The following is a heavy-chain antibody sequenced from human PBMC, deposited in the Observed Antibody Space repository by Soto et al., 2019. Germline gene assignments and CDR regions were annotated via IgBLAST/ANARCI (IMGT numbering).Heavy chain of an antibody. D-gene: IGHD3-9*01. J-gene: IGHJ6*02. CDR1: GYSISSGYY. Sequence: SETLSLTCAVSGYSISSGYYWGWIRQPPGKGLEWIGSMYHSGSTYYNPSLRSRVTLSEDTSKNQFSLKLSSVTAADTAVYYCARGNYYILTGNGKAVWSQGTTVTVSS. CDR3: ARGNYYILTGNGKAV. CDR2: MYHSGST. V-gene: IGHV4-38-2*01.